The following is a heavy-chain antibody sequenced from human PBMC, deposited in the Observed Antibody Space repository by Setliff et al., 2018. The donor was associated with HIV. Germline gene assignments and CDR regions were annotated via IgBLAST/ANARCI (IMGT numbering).Heavy chain of an antibody. Sequence: LSLTCTVSAGSISTSSYYWGWIRQPPGKGLEWIGSIYYSGTTYYNPSLKSRVTISVDTSKNQFSLNLTSVTAADTAVYYCARERGPVGVVAAAYYYYMDVWGKGTTVTVSS. CDR3: ARERGPVGVVAAAYYYYMDV. D-gene: IGHD2-15*01. CDR2: IYYSGTT. J-gene: IGHJ6*03. CDR1: AGSISTSSYY. V-gene: IGHV4-39*02.